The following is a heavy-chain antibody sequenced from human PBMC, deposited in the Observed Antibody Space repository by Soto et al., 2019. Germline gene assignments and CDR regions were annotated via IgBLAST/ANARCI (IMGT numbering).Heavy chain of an antibody. CDR1: GGSISSSSYY. CDR2: IYYSGST. Sequence: TSETLSLTCTVSGGSISSSSYYWGWIRQPPGKGLEWIGGIYYSGSTYYNPSLKSRVTISVDTSKNQFSLKLSSVTAADTAVYYCARGGNYYDSSGSEVPDAFDIWGQGTMVPVS. J-gene: IGHJ3*02. CDR3: ARGGNYYDSSGSEVPDAFDI. D-gene: IGHD3-22*01. V-gene: IGHV4-39*01.